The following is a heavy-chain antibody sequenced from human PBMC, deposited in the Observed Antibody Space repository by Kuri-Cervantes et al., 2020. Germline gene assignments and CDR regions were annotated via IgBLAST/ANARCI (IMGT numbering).Heavy chain of an antibody. CDR1: GFTFSSYS. D-gene: IGHD3-22*01. V-gene: IGHV3-21*01. Sequence: GGSLRLSCAASGFTFSSYSMNWVRRAPGKGLEWVSSISSSSSYIYYADSVKGRFTISRDNAKNSLYLQMNSLRAEDTAVYYCARFTYYYDSSGSRFDYWGQGTLVTVSS. J-gene: IGHJ4*02. CDR3: ARFTYYYDSSGSRFDY. CDR2: ISSSSSYI.